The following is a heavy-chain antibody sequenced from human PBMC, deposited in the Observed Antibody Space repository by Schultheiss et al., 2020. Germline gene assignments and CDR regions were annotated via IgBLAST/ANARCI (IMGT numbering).Heavy chain of an antibody. D-gene: IGHD4-17*01. CDR1: GGSISSGGYY. Sequence: SETLSLTCTVSGGSISSGGYYWSWIRQHPGKGLEWIGYIYYSGSTYYNPSLKSRVTISVDRSKNQFSLKLRSVTAADTAVYYCARVLRPSSQDYGDYYYYGMDVWGKGTTVTVSS. CDR3: ARVLRPSSQDYGDYYYYGMDV. J-gene: IGHJ6*04. CDR2: IYYSGST. V-gene: IGHV4-31*03.